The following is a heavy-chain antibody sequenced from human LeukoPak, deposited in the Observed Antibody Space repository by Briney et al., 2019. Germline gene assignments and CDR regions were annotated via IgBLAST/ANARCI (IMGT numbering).Heavy chain of an antibody. CDR2: VNPNSGGT. CDR3: ARDRDSSGWNYFDY. CDR1: GYTFTGYY. V-gene: IGHV1-2*02. J-gene: IGHJ4*02. D-gene: IGHD3-22*01. Sequence: AASVTVSCKASGYTFTGYYIHWVRQAPGQGLEWLGWVNPNSGGTNYAQKFQDRLTMTRDTSISTAYMELSRLISDDSAVYYCARDRDSSGWNYFDYWGQGTLVTVSS.